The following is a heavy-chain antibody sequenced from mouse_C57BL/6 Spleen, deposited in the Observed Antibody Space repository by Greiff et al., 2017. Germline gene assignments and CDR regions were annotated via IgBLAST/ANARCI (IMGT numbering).Heavy chain of an antibody. J-gene: IGHJ3*01. CDR3: ARGGEVTTGFAY. Sequence: QVQLQQPGTELVKPGASVKLSCKASGYTFTSYWMHWVKQRPGQGLEWIGNINPRNGGTNYNEKFKSKATLTVGKSSSTAYMQLSSLTSEYSAVYYCARGGEVTTGFAYWGQGTLVTVSA. V-gene: IGHV1-53*01. CDR1: GYTFTSYW. CDR2: INPRNGGT. D-gene: IGHD2-2*01.